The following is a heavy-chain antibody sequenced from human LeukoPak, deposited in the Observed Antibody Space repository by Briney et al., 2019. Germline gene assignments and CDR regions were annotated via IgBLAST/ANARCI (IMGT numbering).Heavy chain of an antibody. D-gene: IGHD2-2*01. J-gene: IGHJ4*02. CDR2: IKSDGSFT. Sequence: GGSLRLSCVASGFTFSSHWMHWVRQAPGKGLVWVSHIKSDGSFTNYADSVKGRFTISRDNAKNTLYLQMNSLRAEDTALYYCARNLPYGCSSASCYGFDYWGQGTLVTVSS. CDR1: GFTFSSHW. CDR3: ARNLPYGCSSASCYGFDY. V-gene: IGHV3-74*01.